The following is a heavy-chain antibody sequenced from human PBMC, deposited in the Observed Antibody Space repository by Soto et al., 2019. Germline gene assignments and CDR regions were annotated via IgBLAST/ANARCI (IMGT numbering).Heavy chain of an antibody. J-gene: IGHJ6*02. Sequence: QTQLLQSGPEVKKPGTSVKVSCRASGFAFSTSAVQWVRQARGQRLEWIGWLVVGTADTNYAQKFQERATITTDSSRNPAYLGLGSLRFDDTAVYYCAACTRSPHYYYGMDVWGQGTTVTVSS. V-gene: IGHV1-58*03. CDR3: AACTRSPHYYYGMDV. CDR1: GFAFSTSA. CDR2: LVVGTADT.